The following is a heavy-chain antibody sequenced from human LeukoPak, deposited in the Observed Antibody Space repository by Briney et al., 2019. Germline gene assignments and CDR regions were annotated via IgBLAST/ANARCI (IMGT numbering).Heavy chain of an antibody. CDR3: ARGVVGTAISTFAAGNWFDP. Sequence: SVKVSCKASGGTFSSYAISWVRQAPGQGLEWKGGIIPIFGTANYAQKFQGRVTITTDESTSTAYMELSSLRSEDTAVYYCARGVVGTAISTFAAGNWFDPWGQGTLVTVSS. V-gene: IGHV1-69*05. CDR1: GGTFSSYA. J-gene: IGHJ5*02. CDR2: IIPIFGTA. D-gene: IGHD2-21*02.